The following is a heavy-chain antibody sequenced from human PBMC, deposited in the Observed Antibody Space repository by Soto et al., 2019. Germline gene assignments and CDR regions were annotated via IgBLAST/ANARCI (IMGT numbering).Heavy chain of an antibody. CDR2: ITGGNS. Sequence: GGSLRLSCAASGFTFGTYGMGWVRQAPGKGLEWVSTITGGNSYYAASVKGRFTISRDNSKNTLYLQMSSLRAEDTALYYCAKDKERGGYDSDFDSWGQGT. V-gene: IGHV3-23*01. CDR3: AKDKERGGYDSDFDS. CDR1: GFTFGTYG. D-gene: IGHD3-3*01. J-gene: IGHJ4*02.